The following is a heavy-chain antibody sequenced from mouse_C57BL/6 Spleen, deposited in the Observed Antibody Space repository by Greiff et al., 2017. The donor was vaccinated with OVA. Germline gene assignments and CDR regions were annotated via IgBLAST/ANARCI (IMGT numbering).Heavy chain of an antibody. J-gene: IGHJ4*01. Sequence: VQLQQPGAELVKPGASVKLSCKASGYTFTSYWMQWVKQRPGQGLEWIGEIDPSDSYTNYNQKFKGKATLTVDTSSSTAYMQLSSLTSEDSAVYYCASRWLLRAMDYWGQGTSVTVSS. CDR1: GYTFTSYW. CDR2: IDPSDSYT. D-gene: IGHD2-3*01. CDR3: ASRWLLRAMDY. V-gene: IGHV1-50*01.